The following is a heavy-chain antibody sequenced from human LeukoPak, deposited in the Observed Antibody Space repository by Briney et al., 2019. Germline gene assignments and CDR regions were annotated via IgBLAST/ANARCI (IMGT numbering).Heavy chain of an antibody. J-gene: IGHJ4*02. CDR2: IYYSGST. V-gene: IGHV4-39*07. CDR1: GGSISRSPYY. D-gene: IGHD5-18*01. Sequence: PSETLSLTCTVSGGSISRSPYYWGWIRQPPGKGLEWIGSIYYSGSTYYNPSLKSRVTISLDTSKNQFSLKLSSVTAADTAVYYCAREGEYSYGGGTLTGWGQGTLVTVSS. CDR3: AREGEYSYGGGTLTG.